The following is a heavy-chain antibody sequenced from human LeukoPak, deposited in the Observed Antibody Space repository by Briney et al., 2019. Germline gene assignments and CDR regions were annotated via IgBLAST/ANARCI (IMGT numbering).Heavy chain of an antibody. CDR3: ALYSVLLWAPI. CDR2: INPNSGGT. V-gene: IGHV1-2*02. CDR1: RYTFTGYY. J-gene: IGHJ4*02. Sequence: ASVKVSCKPSRYTFTGYYMYWVRQAPGQGLERMGWINPNSGGTNYAQKFQGRVTMTRDTSIGTDYMELSRVRSDDTAVYYCALYSVLLWAPIWGQGTLVTV. D-gene: IGHD3-10*01.